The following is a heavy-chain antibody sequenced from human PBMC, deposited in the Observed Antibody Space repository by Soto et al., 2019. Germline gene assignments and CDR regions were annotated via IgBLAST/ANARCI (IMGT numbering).Heavy chain of an antibody. V-gene: IGHV4-39*01. CDR1: GGSISSISYY. CDR3: ARVDIAVVPSTTFDY. J-gene: IGHJ4*02. Sequence: QLQLQESGPGLVKPSETLALTCTVSGGSISSISYYWGWIRQPPGKGLEGIGSIKYSGHTFYNPSLKSRVTMSVDTSKNQFSLRLSSVTAAETAVYYCARVDIAVVPSTTFDYWGQGTLVTVSS. D-gene: IGHD2-2*01. CDR2: IKYSGHT.